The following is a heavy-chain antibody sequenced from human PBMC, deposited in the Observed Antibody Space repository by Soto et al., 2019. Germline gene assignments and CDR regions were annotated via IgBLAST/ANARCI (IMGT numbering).Heavy chain of an antibody. Sequence: GLSLGLSCEASGFSFGSYSMNWVRQAPGKGLEWVSFISGRGTTTYYADSVKGRFTSSRDNSKNTVYLQMNSLRAEDTAVYYCAKNVWSGALFSTPNFDYWGQGTLVTVPS. D-gene: IGHD3-10*01. CDR1: GFSFGSYS. J-gene: IGHJ4*02. CDR3: AKNVWSGALFSTPNFDY. CDR2: ISGRGTTT. V-gene: IGHV3-23*01.